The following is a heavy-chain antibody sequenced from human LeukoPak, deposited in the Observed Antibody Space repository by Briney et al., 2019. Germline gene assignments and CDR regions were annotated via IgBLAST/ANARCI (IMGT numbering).Heavy chain of an antibody. CDR2: MHQSGTT. Sequence: PSETLSLTCAVSGGSISSSDWWSWVRQPPGKGLEWIGEMHQSGTTNYNPPLKSRVTMSVDKSKNQFTLKLSSVTAADTAVYFCASADYCRLDFWGQGTLVTVSS. J-gene: IGHJ4*02. CDR3: ASADYCRLDF. CDR1: GGSISSSDW. V-gene: IGHV4-4*02. D-gene: IGHD4/OR15-4a*01.